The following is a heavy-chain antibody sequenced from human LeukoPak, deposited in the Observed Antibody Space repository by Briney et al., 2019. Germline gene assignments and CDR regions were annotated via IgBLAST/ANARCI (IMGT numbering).Heavy chain of an antibody. D-gene: IGHD3-10*01. CDR2: IIPIFGTA. J-gene: IGHJ6*03. CDR1: GGTFSSYA. Sequence: SVKVSCKASGGTFSSYAISWVRQAPGQGLEWMGGIIPIFGTANYVQKFQGRVTITADESTSTAYMELSSLRSEDTAVYYCARATMVQGVFYYYYYMDVWGKGTTVTVSS. V-gene: IGHV1-69*13. CDR3: ARATMVQGVFYYYYYMDV.